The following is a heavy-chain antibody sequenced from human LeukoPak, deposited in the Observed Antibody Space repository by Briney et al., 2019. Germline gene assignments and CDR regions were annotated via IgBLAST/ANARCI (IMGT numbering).Heavy chain of an antibody. J-gene: IGHJ3*02. D-gene: IGHD2-21*01. V-gene: IGHV3-21*01. CDR3: ARVRAYCGGDCYFDAFDI. CDR1: GFTFTSYS. CDR2: ISSSSSYI. Sequence: PGGSLRLSCAASGFTFTSYSINWVRQAPGKRLEWVSSISSSSSYIYYADSVKGRFTISRDNAKNSLYLQMNSLRAEDTAVYYCARVRAYCGGDCYFDAFDIWGQGTMVTVSS.